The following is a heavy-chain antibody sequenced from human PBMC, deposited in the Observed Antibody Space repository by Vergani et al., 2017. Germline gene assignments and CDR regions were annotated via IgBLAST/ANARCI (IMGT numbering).Heavy chain of an antibody. J-gene: IGHJ6*02. CDR3: AREAYCGGDCYSRDYYYYGMDV. CDR1: GGTFSSYA. CDR2: IIPIFGTA. D-gene: IGHD2-21*02. Sequence: QVQLVQSGAEVKKPGSSVKVSCKASGGTFSSYAISWVRQAPGQGLEWMGGIIPIFGTANYAQKFQGRVTITADESTSTAYMELRSLRSDDTAVYYCAREAYCGGDCYSRDYYYYGMDVWGQGTTVTVSS. V-gene: IGHV1-69*01.